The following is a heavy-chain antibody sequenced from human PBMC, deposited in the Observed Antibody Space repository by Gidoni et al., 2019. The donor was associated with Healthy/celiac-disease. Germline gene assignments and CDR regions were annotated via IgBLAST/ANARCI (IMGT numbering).Heavy chain of an antibody. CDR1: GFTFSSSW. J-gene: IGHJ6*02. D-gene: IGHD5-18*01. CDR2: IKQDGSEK. V-gene: IGHV3-7*01. Sequence: EVQLVESGGGLVQPGGSLRLSCAASGFTFSSSWMSWVRQAPGKGLEWVANIKQDGSEKYYVDSVKGRFTISRDNAKNSLYLQMNSLRAEDTAVYYCARERGYSYGYDYYYGMDVWGQGTTVTVSS. CDR3: ARERGYSYGYDYYYGMDV.